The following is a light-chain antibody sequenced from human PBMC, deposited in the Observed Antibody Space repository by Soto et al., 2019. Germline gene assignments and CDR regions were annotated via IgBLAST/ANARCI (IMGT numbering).Light chain of an antibody. CDR3: QPSYSTPLYT. V-gene: IGKV1-39*01. CDR1: QSISSY. Sequence: DIQMTQSPSSLSASVGDRVTITCRASQSISSYLNWYQQKPGKAPKLLIYAASSLQSGVPSRFTGGGSGTDFTLTISSLQPEDFATYYCQPSYSTPLYTFGQGTKLEIK. J-gene: IGKJ2*01. CDR2: AAS.